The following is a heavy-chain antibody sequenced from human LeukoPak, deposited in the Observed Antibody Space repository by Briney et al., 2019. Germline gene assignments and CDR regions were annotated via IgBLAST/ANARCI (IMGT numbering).Heavy chain of an antibody. CDR1: GFTFDDYA. CDR2: ISGDSGST. D-gene: IGHD2-15*01. J-gene: IGHJ4*02. V-gene: IGHV3-43*02. CDR3: TKPAQSVALIDDY. Sequence: PGGSLRLSCAASGFTFDDYAMHWVRQAPGKGLEWVSLISGDSGSTYYADSVKGRFTISRDNSRNSLYLQMNSLRTEDTALYYCTKPAQSVALIDDYWGQGTLVTVSS.